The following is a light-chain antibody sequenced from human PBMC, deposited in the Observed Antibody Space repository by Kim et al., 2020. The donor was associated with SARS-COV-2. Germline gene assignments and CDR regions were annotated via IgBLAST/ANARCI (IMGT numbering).Light chain of an antibody. Sequence: ESVGDSVTITCRASQSISDWLAWYQQKPGKAPNLLIYKASTLESGVPSRFSGSGSGTEFSLTISSLQPDDFATYYCQQYNSYPYTFGQGTKVDIK. J-gene: IGKJ2*01. CDR1: QSISDW. CDR3: QQYNSYPYT. CDR2: KAS. V-gene: IGKV1-5*03.